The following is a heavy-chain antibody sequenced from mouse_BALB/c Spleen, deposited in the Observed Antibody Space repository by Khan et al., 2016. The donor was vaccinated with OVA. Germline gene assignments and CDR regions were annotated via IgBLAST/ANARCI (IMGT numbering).Heavy chain of an antibody. Sequence: EVQLQQSGPELVKHGASMKISCKASGYSFTGYTMNWVKQSHGKNLDWIGLINPYNGVISYNQKFKGKATLTVDKSSSTAYMELLSLTSEDSAVYYCVRDYRYYFDYWGQDTTLAVSS. J-gene: IGHJ2*01. CDR2: INPYNGVI. CDR3: VRDYRYYFDY. D-gene: IGHD2-12*01. CDR1: GYSFTGYT. V-gene: IGHV1-18*01.